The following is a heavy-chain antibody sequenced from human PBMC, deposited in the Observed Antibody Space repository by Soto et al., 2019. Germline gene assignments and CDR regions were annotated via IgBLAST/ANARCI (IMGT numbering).Heavy chain of an antibody. CDR3: ARGPATAPDAY. V-gene: IGHV1-46*01. CDR2: INPSGGTT. J-gene: IGHJ4*02. Sequence: QVQLAQSGTEVKKPGASVKVSCKTSGYIFTSYYIHWVRQAPGQGLEWMGIINPSGGTTTYAQKFQGRVTMTRDTSTSTVYMELSSLRSEDTAVYYCARGPATAPDAYWGLGTLVTDSS. D-gene: IGHD2-2*01. CDR1: GYIFTSYY.